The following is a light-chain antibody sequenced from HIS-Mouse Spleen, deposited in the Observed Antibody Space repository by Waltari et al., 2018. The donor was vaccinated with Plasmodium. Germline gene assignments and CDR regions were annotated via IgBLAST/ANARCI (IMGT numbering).Light chain of an antibody. Sequence: SYELTQPPPVSVSPGKTARITCSADALPKNFAIWYQQKSAQAPVLVIYEDSKRPSGIPGRFSGSSSGTMATLTISGAQVEDEADYYCYSTDSSGNHRVFGGGTKLTVL. CDR2: EDS. V-gene: IGLV3-10*01. CDR3: YSTDSSGNHRV. CDR1: ALPKNF. J-gene: IGLJ3*02.